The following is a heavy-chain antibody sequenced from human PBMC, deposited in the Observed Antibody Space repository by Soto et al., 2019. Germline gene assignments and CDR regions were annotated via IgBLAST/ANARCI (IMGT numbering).Heavy chain of an antibody. CDR1: GCTVSRNH. V-gene: IGHV3-53*01. D-gene: IGHD5-18*01. J-gene: IGHJ4*02. CDR3: ATGVDTAKDGY. Sequence: VQLVESGGGLIQPGGALRLSCAASGCTVSRNHMTWIRQALGRGPEWVSTIYHGGNTYYADSVKGRFAISRDNSKNMLYLQMNSLRAEDTAVYYCATGVDTAKDGYWGQGTLVTVSS. CDR2: IYHGGNT.